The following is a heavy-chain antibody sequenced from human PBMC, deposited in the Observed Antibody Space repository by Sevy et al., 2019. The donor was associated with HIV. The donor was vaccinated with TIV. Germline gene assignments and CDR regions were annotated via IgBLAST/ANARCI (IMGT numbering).Heavy chain of an antibody. Sequence: SETLSLTCTVSGYSINRNTYWGWIRQPPGKGLEWLGSVHHGGSTYYNPSLKSRVTISTDTSKNQFSLKLNSVTAADAAVYFCARDSSNYYDSGSQYKTNVAGSAWFDPWGQGTLVTVSS. D-gene: IGHD3-10*01. CDR2: VHHGGST. CDR1: GYSINRNTY. V-gene: IGHV4-38-2*02. J-gene: IGHJ5*02. CDR3: ARDSSNYYDSGSQYKTNVAGSAWFDP.